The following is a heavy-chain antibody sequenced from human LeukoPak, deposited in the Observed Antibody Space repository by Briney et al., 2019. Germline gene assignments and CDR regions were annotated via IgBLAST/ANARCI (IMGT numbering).Heavy chain of an antibody. CDR3: ARAVLPSRGFDP. J-gene: IGHJ5*02. D-gene: IGHD2-15*01. CDR2: IYSGGST. Sequence: GGSLRLSCAASGFTVSSNYVSWVRQAPGKGLEWVSVIYSGGSTYYADSVKGRFTISRDNSKNTLYLQMNSLRAEDTAVYYCARAVLPSRGFDPWGQGTLVTVSS. V-gene: IGHV3-53*01. CDR1: GFTVSSNY.